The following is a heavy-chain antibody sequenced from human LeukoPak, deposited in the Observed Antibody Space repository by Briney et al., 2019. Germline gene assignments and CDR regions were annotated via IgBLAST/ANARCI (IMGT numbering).Heavy chain of an antibody. CDR2: GSDIGGT. Sequence: SETLSLTCAVYGGSLNGHYWSWIRQSPGKGLEWIGEGSDIGGTKFNPSLKSRVSISADTSKNHFSLKLTSMTTADTAVYYCARLFSAPNFDYWGQGTLVTVSS. J-gene: IGHJ4*02. CDR1: GGSLNGHY. D-gene: IGHD3-3*01. CDR3: ARLFSAPNFDY. V-gene: IGHV4-34*01.